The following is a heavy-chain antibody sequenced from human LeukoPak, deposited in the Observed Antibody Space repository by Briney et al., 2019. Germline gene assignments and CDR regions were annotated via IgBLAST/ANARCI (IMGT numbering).Heavy chain of an antibody. V-gene: IGHV3-66*02. Sequence: GGSLRLSCAASGFTVSSNYMSWVRQDPGKGLEWVSLIYSGGSTYYADSVKGRFTISRDNSKNTLYLQMNSLRAEDTAVYYCARRGHSYGSSDYYSWYFDYWGQGTLVPVSS. J-gene: IGHJ4*02. CDR2: IYSGGST. CDR1: GFTVSSNY. D-gene: IGHD3-22*01. CDR3: ARRGHSYGSSDYYSWYFDY.